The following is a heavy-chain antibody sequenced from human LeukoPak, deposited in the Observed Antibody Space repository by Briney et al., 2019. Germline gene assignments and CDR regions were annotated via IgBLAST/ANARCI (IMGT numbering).Heavy chain of an antibody. V-gene: IGHV3-23*01. CDR1: GFTFSSYA. CDR3: AKHTDIVGGYFHY. CDR2: ISGESVNT. Sequence: GESLKISCAASGFTFSSYAMSWVRQAPGTGLEGASGISGESVNTYYADSVKGRFTISRDNSKNTVYLQMNSLRAEDTAVYYCAKHTDIVGGYFHYWGLGALVTVSS. D-gene: IGHD1-26*01. J-gene: IGHJ4*02.